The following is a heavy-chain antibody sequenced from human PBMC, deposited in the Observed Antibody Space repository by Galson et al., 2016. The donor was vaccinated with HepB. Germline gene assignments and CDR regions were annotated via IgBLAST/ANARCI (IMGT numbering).Heavy chain of an antibody. CDR2: ISRSSSLI. CDR3: VREGGYCYGDSCRYFDL. J-gene: IGHJ2*01. D-gene: IGHD2-15*01. V-gene: IGHV3-21*01. CDR1: GFTFSNYW. Sequence: SLRLSCAASGFTFSNYWIHWVRQAPGKGLEWISSISRSSSLIYYADSVTGRFTISRDNAKRSLYLQMNSLRVEDTAVYYCVREGGYCYGDSCRYFDLWGRGTVVTVSS.